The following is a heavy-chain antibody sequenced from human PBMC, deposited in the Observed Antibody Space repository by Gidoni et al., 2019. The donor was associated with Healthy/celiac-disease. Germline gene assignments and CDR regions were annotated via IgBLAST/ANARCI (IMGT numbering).Heavy chain of an antibody. CDR3: ARGPPSSSGYYLGFHPRYFDY. CDR1: GGSFSGYY. Sequence: QVQLQQWGAGLLKPSETLSLTCAVYGGSFSGYYWSWIRQPPGKGLEWIGEINHSGSTNYNPSLKSRVTISVDTSKNQFSLKLSSVTAADTAVYYCARGPPSSSGYYLGFHPRYFDYWGQGTLVTVSS. CDR2: INHSGST. V-gene: IGHV4-34*01. J-gene: IGHJ4*02. D-gene: IGHD3-22*01.